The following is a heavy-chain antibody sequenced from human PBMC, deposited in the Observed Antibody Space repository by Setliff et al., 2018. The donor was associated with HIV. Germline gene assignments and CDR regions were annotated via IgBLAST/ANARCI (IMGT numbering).Heavy chain of an antibody. CDR1: AGSIRSSTYY. CDR2: IYYSGST. Sequence: SETLSLICTVSAGSIRSSTYYWAWIRQPPGKGLEWIGTIYYSGSTYYNPSLKSRATISVDTSKNQFSLKLSSVTAADTAVYYCGRQVPVPGVAVTPIDYWGQGTLVTVSS. V-gene: IGHV4-39*01. D-gene: IGHD3-22*01. CDR3: GRQVPVPGVAVTPIDY. J-gene: IGHJ4*02.